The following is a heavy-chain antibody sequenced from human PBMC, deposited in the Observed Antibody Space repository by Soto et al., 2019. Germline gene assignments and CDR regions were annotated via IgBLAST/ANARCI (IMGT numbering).Heavy chain of an antibody. V-gene: IGHV3-74*01. CDR1: GFTFSNYW. J-gene: IGHJ6*02. CDR3: ARESSAANAPPYGMDV. CDR2: ISGDGSDT. Sequence: HPGGSLRLSCAASGFTFSNYWMHWVRQAPGKGLVWASRISGDGSDTTYADSVKGRFTISRDNAKNTLYLQMTSLRAEDTAVFYCARESSAANAPPYGMDVWGQGTTVTVPS. D-gene: IGHD1-26*01.